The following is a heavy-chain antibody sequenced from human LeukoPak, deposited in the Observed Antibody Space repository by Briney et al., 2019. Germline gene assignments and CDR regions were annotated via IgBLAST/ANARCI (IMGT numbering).Heavy chain of an antibody. CDR2: ISSSSSTI. CDR3: AKTVSGSYSYQGGDY. D-gene: IGHD3-16*02. Sequence: GGSLRLSCAASGFTFSSYSMNWVRQAPGKGLEWVSYISSSSSTIYYADSVKGRFTISRDNSRNMLYLQMNSLRDEDTAKYYCAKTVSGSYSYQGGDYWGQGTLVTVSS. CDR1: GFTFSSYS. V-gene: IGHV3-48*02. J-gene: IGHJ4*02.